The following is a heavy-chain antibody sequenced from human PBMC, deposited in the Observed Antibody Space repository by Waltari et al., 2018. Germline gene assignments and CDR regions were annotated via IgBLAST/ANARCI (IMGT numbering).Heavy chain of an antibody. J-gene: IGHJ3*02. CDR2: ISSSGSTI. CDR3: ARDQVLGYCSGGSCLDAFDI. V-gene: IGHV3-48*03. CDR1: GFTFSSYE. Sequence: EVQLVESGGGLVQPGGSLRLSCAASGFTFSSYEMNWVRQAPGKGLEWVSYISSSGSTIYYEDSGKSRFTISRDNAKNSLYLQMNSLRAEDTAVYYCARDQVLGYCSGGSCLDAFDIWGQGTMVTVSS. D-gene: IGHD2-15*01.